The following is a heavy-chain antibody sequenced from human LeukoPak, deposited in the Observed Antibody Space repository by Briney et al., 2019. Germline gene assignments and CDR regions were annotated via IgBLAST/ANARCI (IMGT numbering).Heavy chain of an antibody. CDR1: GGSISSYY. Sequence: PSETLSLTCTVSGGSISSYYWSWIRQPPGKGLEWIGYIYYSGSTNYNPSLKSRVTISVDTSKNQFSLRLSSVTAADTAVYYCARYYGGNHDYWGQGTLVTVSS. D-gene: IGHD4-23*01. CDR2: IYYSGST. J-gene: IGHJ4*02. CDR3: ARYYGGNHDY. V-gene: IGHV4-59*08.